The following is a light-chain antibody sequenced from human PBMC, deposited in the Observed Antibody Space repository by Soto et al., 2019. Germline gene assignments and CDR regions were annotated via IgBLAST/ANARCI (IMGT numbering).Light chain of an antibody. CDR1: SGHSSYA. CDR2: LNSDGSH. J-gene: IGLJ2*01. CDR3: QTWGTGIKV. Sequence: QLVLTQSPSASASLGASVKLTCTLSSGHSSYAIAWHQQQPEKGPRYLMNLNSDGSHSKGDGIPDRFSCSSSGAERYLTISSLQSEDEADYYCQTWGTGIKVFGGGTKVTVL. V-gene: IGLV4-69*01.